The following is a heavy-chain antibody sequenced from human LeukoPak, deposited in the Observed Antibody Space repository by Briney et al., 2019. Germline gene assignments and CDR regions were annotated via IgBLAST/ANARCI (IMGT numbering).Heavy chain of an antibody. V-gene: IGHV1-69*13. CDR3: ARDGKSLLDPFDY. CDR2: IIPIFGTA. Sequence: SVKVSCKASGGTFSSYAISWVRQAPGQGLEWMGGIIPIFGTANYAQKFQGRVTITADESMSTAYMELSSLRSEDTAVYYCARDGKSLLDPFDYWGQGTLVTVSS. J-gene: IGHJ4*02. D-gene: IGHD3/OR15-3a*01. CDR1: GGTFSSYA.